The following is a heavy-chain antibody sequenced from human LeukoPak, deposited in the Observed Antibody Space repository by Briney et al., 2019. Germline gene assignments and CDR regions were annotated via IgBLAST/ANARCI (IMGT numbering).Heavy chain of an antibody. CDR2: IRSKPNSYAT. D-gene: IGHD3-10*01. CDR1: GFTFSGSA. V-gene: IGHV3-73*01. J-gene: IGHJ4*02. CDR3: TRGPDITMVRGVIQAPIDY. Sequence: GGSLRLSCAASGFTFSGSAMYWVRQASGKGLEWVCRIRSKPNSYATAYAASVKGRFTISREDSKNTAYLQMNSLKTEDTAVYYCTRGPDITMVRGVIQAPIDYWGQGTLVTVSS.